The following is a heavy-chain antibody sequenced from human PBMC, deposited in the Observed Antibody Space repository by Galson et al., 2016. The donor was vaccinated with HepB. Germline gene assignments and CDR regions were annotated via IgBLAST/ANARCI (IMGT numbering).Heavy chain of an antibody. J-gene: IGHJ4*02. Sequence: SLRLSCAASGISFSDHYMDWVRQAPGRGLEWVALMSYDGYSIQYGDSVRGRFTISRDDSKNTLYLEMNSLRVEDTAVYFCAREGYTSGWAGAFDNWGLGTLVTVSS. V-gene: IGHV3-30-3*01. CDR1: GISFSDHY. CDR3: AREGYTSGWAGAFDN. D-gene: IGHD6-19*01. CDR2: MSYDGYSI.